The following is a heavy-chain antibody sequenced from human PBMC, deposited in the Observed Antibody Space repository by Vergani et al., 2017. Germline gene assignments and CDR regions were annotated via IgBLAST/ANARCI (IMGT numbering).Heavy chain of an antibody. D-gene: IGHD3-10*01. CDR1: GGSISSSSYY. J-gene: IGHJ4*02. CDR2: IYYSGST. V-gene: IGHV4-39*01. CDR3: ARGYGSGSYDY. Sequence: QLQLQESGPGLVKPSETLSLTCTVSGGSISSSSYYWGWIRQPPGKGLEWIGSIYYSGSTYYNPSLKSRVTISVDTSKNQFSLKLSSVTAADTAVYYCARGYGSGSYDYWGQGTLVTVSS.